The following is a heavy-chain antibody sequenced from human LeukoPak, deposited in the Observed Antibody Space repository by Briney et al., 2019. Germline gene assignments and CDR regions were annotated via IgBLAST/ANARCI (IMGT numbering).Heavy chain of an antibody. CDR3: AKDRGDPRDYFDY. V-gene: IGHV3-23*01. J-gene: IGHJ4*02. D-gene: IGHD3-16*01. CDR2: ISGSGGST. Sequence: QPGGSLRLSCAVSGFTFRSYAMSWVRQAPGKGLEWVSAISGSGGSTYYADSVKGRFTISRDNSKNTLYLQMNSLRAEDTAVYYCAKDRGDPRDYFDYWGQGTLVTVSS. CDR1: GFTFRSYA.